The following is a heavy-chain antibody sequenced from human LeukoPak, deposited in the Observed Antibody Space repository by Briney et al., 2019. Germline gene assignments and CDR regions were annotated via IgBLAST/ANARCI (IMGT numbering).Heavy chain of an antibody. J-gene: IGHJ4*02. CDR3: ARRYDFWSGYPTAFDY. CDR2: INPNTGGT. V-gene: IGHV1-2*02. D-gene: IGHD3-3*01. CDR1: GYTFTGYY. Sequence: ASVKVSCKASGYTFTGYYIHWVRQAPGQGLEWMGFINPNTGGTSYAQKFQARVTMTRDTSISTAYMELSGLRSDDTAVYYCARRYDFWSGYPTAFDYWGQGTLATVSS.